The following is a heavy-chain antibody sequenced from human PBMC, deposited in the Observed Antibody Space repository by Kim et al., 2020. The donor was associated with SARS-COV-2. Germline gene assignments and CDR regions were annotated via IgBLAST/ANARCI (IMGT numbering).Heavy chain of an antibody. CDR1: GFTFSTYT. V-gene: IGHV3-30-3*01. CDR3: ARDWVPDY. CDR2: ISPDGSNK. D-gene: IGHD1-1*01. Sequence: GGSLRLSCEASGFTFSTYTLQWVRRAPGKGLEWVAVISPDGSNKYYSDSVKGRFTISRDNSRNTLYLQITSLRVEDTADYFCARDWVPDYWGQGTLLTVSS. J-gene: IGHJ4*02.